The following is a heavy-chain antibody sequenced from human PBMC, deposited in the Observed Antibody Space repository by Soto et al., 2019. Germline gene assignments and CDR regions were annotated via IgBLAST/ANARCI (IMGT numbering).Heavy chain of an antibody. CDR2: ISYDGSNK. Sequence: GGSLRLSCAASGFTCSSYGMHWVRQAPGKGLEWVAVISYDGSNKYYADSVKGRFTISRDNSKNTLYLQMNSLRAEDTAVYYCAKGVATIDWVLDYWGQGTLVTVSS. CDR3: AKGVATIDWVLDY. J-gene: IGHJ4*02. V-gene: IGHV3-30*18. CDR1: GFTCSSYG. D-gene: IGHD5-12*01.